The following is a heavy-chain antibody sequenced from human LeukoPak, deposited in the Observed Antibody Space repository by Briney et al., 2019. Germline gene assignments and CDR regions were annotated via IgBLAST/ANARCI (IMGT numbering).Heavy chain of an antibody. CDR2: IWYDGSNK. D-gene: IGHD3-10*01. CDR1: GFTFSSYG. V-gene: IGHV3-33*01. CDR3: ARGRGDYGSFDY. J-gene: IGHJ4*02. Sequence: GGSLRLSCAASGFTFSSYGMHWGRQAPGKGLEWVAVIWYDGSNKYYADSVKGRFTISRDNSKNTLYLQMNSLRAEDTTVYYCARGRGDYGSFDYWGQGTPVTVSS.